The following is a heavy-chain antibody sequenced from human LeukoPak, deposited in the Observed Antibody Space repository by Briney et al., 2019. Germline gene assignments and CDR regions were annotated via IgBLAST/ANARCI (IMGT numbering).Heavy chain of an antibody. Sequence: SETLSLTCTVSGGSISSYYWSWIRQPAGKGLEWIGRIYTSGSTNYNPSLKSRVTMSVDTSKNRFSLKLSSVTAADTAVYYCVVVVPAAILYYYYYMDVWGKGTTVTVSS. CDR1: GGSISSYY. J-gene: IGHJ6*03. V-gene: IGHV4-4*07. CDR3: VVVVPAAILYYYYYMDV. D-gene: IGHD2-2*01. CDR2: IYTSGST.